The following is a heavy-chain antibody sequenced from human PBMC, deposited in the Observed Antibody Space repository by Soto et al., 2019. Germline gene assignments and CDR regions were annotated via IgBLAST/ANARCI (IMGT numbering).Heavy chain of an antibody. Sequence: QVQLQESGPGLVKPSETLSLTCTVSGGSVSSGSYYWSWIRQPPGKGLAWIGYIYYSGSTYYNPSLKSRVTISVDTSKNQFSLKLSSVTAADTAVYYCARSRGVVPAATAWGQGTLVTVSS. V-gene: IGHV4-61*01. D-gene: IGHD2-2*01. CDR2: IYYSGST. J-gene: IGHJ5*02. CDR3: ARSRGVVPAATA. CDR1: GGSVSSGSYY.